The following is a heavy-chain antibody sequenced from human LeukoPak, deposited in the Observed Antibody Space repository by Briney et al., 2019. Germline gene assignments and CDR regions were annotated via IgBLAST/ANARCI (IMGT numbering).Heavy chain of an antibody. CDR2: IDSSGTYT. V-gene: IGHV3-23*05. D-gene: IGHD4-17*01. CDR3: AKISTVTENFDH. Sequence: PGGSLRLSCAASGFAFGNYAMGWVRQAPGKGLEWASSIDSSGTYTPSAESVKGRFTISRDNSENTMYLQLNSLRAEDTAVYSCAKISTVTENFDHWGQGTLVTVSS. J-gene: IGHJ4*02. CDR1: GFAFGNYA.